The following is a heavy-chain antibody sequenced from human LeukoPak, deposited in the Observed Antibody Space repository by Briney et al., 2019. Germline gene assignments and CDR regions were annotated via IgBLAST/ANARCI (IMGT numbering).Heavy chain of an antibody. J-gene: IGHJ5*02. CDR1: GYTFTNYA. CDR3: ARARRGDRPKNTFDP. Sequence: SVKVSCKASGYTFTNYAMNWVRQAPGQGLEWMGGIIPIFGTANYAQKFQGRVTITADKSTSTAYMELSSLRSEDTAVYYCARARRGDRPKNTFDPWGQGTLVTVSS. D-gene: IGHD3-16*01. V-gene: IGHV1-69*06. CDR2: IIPIFGTA.